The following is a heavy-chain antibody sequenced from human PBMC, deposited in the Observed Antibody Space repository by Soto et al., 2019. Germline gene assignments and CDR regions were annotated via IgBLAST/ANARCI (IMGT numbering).Heavy chain of an antibody. D-gene: IGHD2-8*01. J-gene: IGHJ6*02. CDR3: ARGDSTDCSNGVCSFFYNHDMDV. V-gene: IGHV1-2*04. Sequence: ASVKVSCKASGYSFTDYHIHWVRQAPGQGLEWLGRINPKSGGTSTAQKLQGWVTMTTDTSISTASMELTRLTSDDTAIYYCARGDSTDCSNGVCSFFYNHDMDVWGQGTTGTV. CDR1: GYSFTDYH. CDR2: INPKSGGT.